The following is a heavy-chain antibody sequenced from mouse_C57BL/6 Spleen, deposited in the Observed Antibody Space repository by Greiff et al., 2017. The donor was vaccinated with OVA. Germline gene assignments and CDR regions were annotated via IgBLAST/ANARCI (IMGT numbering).Heavy chain of an antibody. V-gene: IGHV3-6*01. J-gene: IGHJ2*01. CDR3: ARDWVYFDY. CDR2: ISYDGSN. Sequence: EVQLQESGPGLVQPSQSLSLTCSVTGYSITSGYYWNWIRQFPGNKLEWMGYISYDGSNNYNPSLKNRISITRDTSKNQFFLKLNSVTTEDTATYYCARDWVYFDYWGQGTTLTVSS. CDR1: GYSITSGYY. D-gene: IGHD4-1*01.